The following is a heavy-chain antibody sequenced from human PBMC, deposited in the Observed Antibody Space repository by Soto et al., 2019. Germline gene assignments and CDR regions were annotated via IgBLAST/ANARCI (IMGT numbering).Heavy chain of an antibody. Sequence: SETLSLTCTVSGGSISNNEYYWSWIRQPPGKGLEYIGYISYIGRNDNNPSLKSRVTISVDTSKNQFSLKLSSVTAADTAVYYCARHPSRRYYDSSGYYYPLAYGMDVWGQGTTVT. J-gene: IGHJ6*02. D-gene: IGHD3-22*01. V-gene: IGHV4-30-4*01. CDR2: ISYIGRN. CDR3: ARHPSRRYYDSSGYYYPLAYGMDV. CDR1: GGSISNNEYY.